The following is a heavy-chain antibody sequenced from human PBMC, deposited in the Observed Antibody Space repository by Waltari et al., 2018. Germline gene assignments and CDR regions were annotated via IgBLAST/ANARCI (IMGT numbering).Heavy chain of an antibody. Sequence: EVQLVESGGGLVQPGGSQRLSCAASGFTFTTYWMTWVRQAPGKGMEWGANLNQDGSAKFYVESVKGRFTSSRDNAKNSLFLQMNSLRAEDTAVYYCARGVSGDSGPADYWGQGTLVTVSS. CDR2: LNQDGSAK. D-gene: IGHD4-17*01. J-gene: IGHJ4*02. V-gene: IGHV3-7*01. CDR3: ARGVSGDSGPADY. CDR1: GFTFTTYW.